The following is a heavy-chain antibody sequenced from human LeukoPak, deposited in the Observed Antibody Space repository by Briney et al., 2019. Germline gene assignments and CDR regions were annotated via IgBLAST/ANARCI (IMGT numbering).Heavy chain of an antibody. V-gene: IGHV3-23*01. CDR2: ISHSGDIK. Sequence: GGSLRLSCVASGFTFSRHGMNWVRQAPGKGLEWVSGISHSGDIKYYVDSVKGRFTVSRDNSKNTLYLQINSLRDEDTAVYYCAKDDAWLQYNDWGQGTLVTVSS. J-gene: IGHJ4*02. CDR1: GFTFSRHG. CDR3: AKDDAWLQYND. D-gene: IGHD5-24*01.